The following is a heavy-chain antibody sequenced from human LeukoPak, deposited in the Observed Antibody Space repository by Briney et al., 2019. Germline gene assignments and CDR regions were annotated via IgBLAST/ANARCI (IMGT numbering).Heavy chain of an antibody. CDR2: IPYDGSNK. CDR1: GFTFSSYG. CDR3: AKEDYDYVWGSYRYGYFDY. V-gene: IGHV3-30*18. Sequence: TGGSLRLSCAASGFTFSSYGMHWVRQAPGKGLEWVAVIPYDGSNKYYADSVKGRFTISRDNSKNTLYLQMNSLRAEDTAVYYCAKEDYDYVWGSYRYGYFDYWGQGTLVTVSS. J-gene: IGHJ4*02. D-gene: IGHD3-16*02.